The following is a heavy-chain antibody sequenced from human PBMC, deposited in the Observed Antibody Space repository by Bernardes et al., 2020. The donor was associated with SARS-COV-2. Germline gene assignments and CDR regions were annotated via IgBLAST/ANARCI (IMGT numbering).Heavy chain of an antibody. V-gene: IGHV1-18*01. CDR1: GYTFPSYG. Sequence: ASVQVSCKASGYTFPSYGISWVRQAPGKGLEWMGWISAYNGNTNYAQKLQGRVTMTTDTSTSTAYMELRSLRSDDTAVYYCARYVREWLTYYYGMDVWGQGTTVTGSS. CDR3: ARYVREWLTYYYGMDV. CDR2: ISAYNGNT. J-gene: IGHJ6*02. D-gene: IGHD3-3*01.